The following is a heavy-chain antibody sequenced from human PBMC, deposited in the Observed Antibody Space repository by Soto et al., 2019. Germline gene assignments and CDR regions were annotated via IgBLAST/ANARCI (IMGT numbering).Heavy chain of an antibody. CDR2: ISYDGSNK. Sequence: PGGSLRLSCAASGFTFSSYGMHWVRQAPGKGLEWVAVISYDGSNKYYADYVKGRFTISRDNSKNTLYLQMNSLRAEDTAVYYCAKVSVGSSGYYSQLYYGMDVWGQGTTVTVSS. D-gene: IGHD3-22*01. CDR1: GFTFSSYG. V-gene: IGHV3-30*18. CDR3: AKVSVGSSGYYSQLYYGMDV. J-gene: IGHJ6*02.